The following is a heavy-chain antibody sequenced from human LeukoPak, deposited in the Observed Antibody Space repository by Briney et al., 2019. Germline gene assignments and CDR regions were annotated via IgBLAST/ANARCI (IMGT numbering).Heavy chain of an antibody. D-gene: IGHD4-17*01. V-gene: IGHV1-18*01. CDR3: ARDLVPSVGDSYYYYYGMDV. CDR2: ISAYNGNT. Sequence: ASVKVSCKASGHTFTSYGISWVRQAPGQGLEWMGWISAYNGNTNYAQKLQGRVTMTTDTSTSTAYMELRSLRSDDTAVYYCARDLVPSVGDSYYYYYGMDVWGQGTTVTVSS. CDR1: GHTFTSYG. J-gene: IGHJ6*02.